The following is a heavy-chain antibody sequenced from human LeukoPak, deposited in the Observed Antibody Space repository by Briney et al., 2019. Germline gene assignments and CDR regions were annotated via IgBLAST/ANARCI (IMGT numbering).Heavy chain of an antibody. CDR2: ISGSGGST. CDR3: AKVIVVLPAAMSDYFDY. V-gene: IGHV3-23*01. CDR1: GFTFSSYA. D-gene: IGHD2-2*01. Sequence: PGGSLRLSCAASGFTFSSYAMSWVRQAPGKGLEWVSGISGSGGSTYYADSVKGRFTISRDNSKNTLYLQMNSLRAEDTAVYYCAKVIVVLPAAMSDYFDYWGQGTLLTVSS. J-gene: IGHJ4*02.